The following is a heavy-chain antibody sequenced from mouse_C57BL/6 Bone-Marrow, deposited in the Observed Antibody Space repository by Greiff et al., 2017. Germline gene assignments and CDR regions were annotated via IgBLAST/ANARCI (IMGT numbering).Heavy chain of an antibody. Sequence: QVQLQQSGAELARPGASVKLSCKASGYTFTSYGISWVKQRTGQGLEWIGEIYPRSGNTYYNEKFKGKATLTADKSSSTAYMGLRSLTSEDAAVYFCTFYGPYAMDYWGQGTSVTVSS. J-gene: IGHJ4*01. D-gene: IGHD1-1*01. V-gene: IGHV1-81*01. CDR3: TFYGPYAMDY. CDR1: GYTFTSYG. CDR2: IYPRSGNT.